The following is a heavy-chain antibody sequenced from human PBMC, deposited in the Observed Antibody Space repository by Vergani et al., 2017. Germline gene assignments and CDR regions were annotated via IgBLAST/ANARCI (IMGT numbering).Heavy chain of an antibody. Sequence: QVQLVQSGAEVKKPGSSVKVSCKASGGTFSSYAISWVRQAPGQGLEWMGRTIPMLGATNYAQKFQGRVTITADESTSTAYMELSSLRSEDTAVYYCARQASYYYDRGRHYYEGWFDPWGQGTLVTVSS. J-gene: IGHJ5*02. CDR3: ARQASYYYDRGRHYYEGWFDP. CDR1: GGTFSSYA. D-gene: IGHD3-22*01. V-gene: IGHV1-69*13. CDR2: TIPMLGAT.